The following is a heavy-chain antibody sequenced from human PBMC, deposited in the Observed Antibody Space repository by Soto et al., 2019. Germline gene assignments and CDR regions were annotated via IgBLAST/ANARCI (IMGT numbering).Heavy chain of an antibody. D-gene: IGHD3-10*01. CDR2: IYYSGST. CDR1: GGSISSGDYY. Sequence: QVQLQESGPGLVKPSQTLSLTCTVSGGSISSGDYYWSWIRQPPGKGLEWIGYIYYSGSTYYNPSLQSRVTISVDTSKNQFSLTLSSVTAADTAVYYCARDHYYGSGSYPGNWFDPWGQGTLVTVSS. CDR3: ARDHYYGSGSYPGNWFDP. J-gene: IGHJ5*02. V-gene: IGHV4-30-4*01.